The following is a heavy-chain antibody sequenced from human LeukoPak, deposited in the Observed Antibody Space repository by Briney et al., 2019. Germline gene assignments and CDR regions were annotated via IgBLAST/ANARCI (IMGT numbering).Heavy chain of an antibody. D-gene: IGHD1-14*01. Sequence: SETLSLTCTVSSYSISSVYYGGWFRHPPGKGLEWIATISHSGSTSSTPSLKSRLTISLDTSKHQYSLKLSAVTAVVTAVYYCARVNAPGTTFDYWGQGAVVTVSS. CDR1: SYSISSVYY. CDR2: ISHSGST. CDR3: ARVNAPGTTFDY. V-gene: IGHV4-38-2*02. J-gene: IGHJ4*02.